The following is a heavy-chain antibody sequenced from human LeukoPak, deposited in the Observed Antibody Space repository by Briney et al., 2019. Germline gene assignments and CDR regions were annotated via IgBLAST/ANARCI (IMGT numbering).Heavy chain of an antibody. Sequence: SETLSLTCTVSGGSISTGDYYWTWIRQHPGKGPEWIGYIFNSGNTYYTPSLKSRVTISADTSKNQFSLKLGSVTAADTAVYYCSRTGLEIATLVRGVLNWGQGTLVTVSS. D-gene: IGHD3-10*01. CDR2: IFNSGNT. V-gene: IGHV4-31*03. CDR1: GGSISTGDYY. J-gene: IGHJ4*02. CDR3: SRTGLEIATLVRGVLN.